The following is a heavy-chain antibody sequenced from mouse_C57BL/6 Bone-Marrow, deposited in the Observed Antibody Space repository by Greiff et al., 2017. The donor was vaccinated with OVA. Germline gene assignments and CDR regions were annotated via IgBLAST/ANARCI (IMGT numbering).Heavy chain of an antibody. CDR2: ISYDGSN. V-gene: IGHV3-6*01. Sequence: DVKLQESGPGLVKPSQSLSLTCSVTGYSITSGYYWNWIRQFPGNKLEWMGYISYDGSNNYNPSLKNRISITRDTSKNQFFLKLNSVTTEDTATYYCARRVITTDLDYWGQGTSVTVSS. CDR3: ARRVITTDLDY. CDR1: GYSITSGYY. D-gene: IGHD1-1*01. J-gene: IGHJ4*01.